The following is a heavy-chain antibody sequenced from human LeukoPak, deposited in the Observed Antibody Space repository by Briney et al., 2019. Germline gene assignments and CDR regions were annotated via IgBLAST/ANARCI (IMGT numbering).Heavy chain of an antibody. CDR3: ARSKDGSGFAAY. D-gene: IGHD3-22*01. CDR2: INHSGNT. CDR1: GGSFSGYY. J-gene: IGHJ4*02. Sequence: SDTLSLTGAVYGGSFSGYYWTWIRQPRGKGLEWIGEINHSGNTNYNPSLKSRVAISVDTSKNQFSLKLSSVIAADTAMYYCARSKDGSGFAAYWGQGTQVTVSS. V-gene: IGHV4-34*01.